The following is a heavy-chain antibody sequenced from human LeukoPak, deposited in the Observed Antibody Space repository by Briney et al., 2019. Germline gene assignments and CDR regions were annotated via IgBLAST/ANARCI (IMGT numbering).Heavy chain of an antibody. Sequence: SETLSLTCAVYGGSFSGYYWSWIRQPPGKGLEWIGEINHSGSTNYNPSLKSRVTISVDTSKNQFSLKLSSVTAADTAVNYCARGHYSNYASFDYWGQGTLVTVSS. CDR2: INHSGST. D-gene: IGHD4-11*01. CDR1: GGSFSGYY. J-gene: IGHJ4*02. CDR3: ARGHYSNYASFDY. V-gene: IGHV4-34*01.